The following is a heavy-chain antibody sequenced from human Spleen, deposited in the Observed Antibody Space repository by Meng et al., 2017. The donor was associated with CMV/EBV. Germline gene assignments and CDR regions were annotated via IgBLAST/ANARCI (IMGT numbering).Heavy chain of an antibody. D-gene: IGHD2/OR15-2a*01. CDR2: ISTSGSAI. Sequence: GGSLRLSCAASGFTFSSYAMSWVRQAPGKGLEWISYISTSGSAINYADSVKGRFTISRDNAKNSVYLQMNSLRAEDTAVYYCARSGNSFYYYFDYWGQGTLVTVSS. CDR3: ARSGNSFYYYFDY. CDR1: GFTFSSYA. V-gene: IGHV3-48*03. J-gene: IGHJ4*02.